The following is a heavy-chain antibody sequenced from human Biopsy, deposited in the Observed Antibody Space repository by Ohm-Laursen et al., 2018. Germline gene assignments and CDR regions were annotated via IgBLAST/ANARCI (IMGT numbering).Heavy chain of an antibody. D-gene: IGHD3-22*01. V-gene: IGHV4-61*03. Sequence: SDTLSLTCTVSGVSVSSGSYDWSWIRQPPGKGLEWIGYVYYTGSTDYNPSLQSRVTISVDTSKNHFSLRLRSVTPADTAIYYCARDRGYYSDRTVPGYFDLWGRGTLVTVSS. CDR3: ARDRGYYSDRTVPGYFDL. CDR1: GVSVSSGSYD. J-gene: IGHJ2*01. CDR2: VYYTGST.